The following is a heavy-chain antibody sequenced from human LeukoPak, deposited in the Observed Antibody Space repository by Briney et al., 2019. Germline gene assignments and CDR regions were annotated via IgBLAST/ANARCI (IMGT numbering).Heavy chain of an antibody. D-gene: IGHD2-2*03. J-gene: IGHJ1*01. CDR2: IYHSGST. V-gene: IGHV4-30-2*01. Sequence: SETLSLTCAVSGGSINSGGYSWSWIRQPPGTGLEWIGYIYHSGSTYYNSSLKSRVTISVDRSKNQFSLKLSSVTAADTAVYYCARGLFGYCSSTRCPEYFQHWGQGTLVTVSS. CDR3: ARGLFGYCSSTRCPEYFQH. CDR1: GGSINSGGYS.